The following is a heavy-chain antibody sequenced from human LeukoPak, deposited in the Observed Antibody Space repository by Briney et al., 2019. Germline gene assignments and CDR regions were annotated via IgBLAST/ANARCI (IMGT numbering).Heavy chain of an antibody. CDR2: VYSSGST. Sequence: SETLSLTCTVSNGSISSYYWSWIRQPPGKGLEWIGYVYSSGSTNYNPSLESRVTISIYTSNNQFSLKLSSVTAADTAVYYCVRHDTARYYFDCWGQGTPVTVSS. CDR3: VRHDTARYYFDC. V-gene: IGHV4-59*01. J-gene: IGHJ4*02. D-gene: IGHD2-21*02. CDR1: NGSISSYY.